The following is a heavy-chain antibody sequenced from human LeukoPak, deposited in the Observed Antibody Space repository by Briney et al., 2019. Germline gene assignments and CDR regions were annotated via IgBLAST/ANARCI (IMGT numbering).Heavy chain of an antibody. J-gene: IGHJ6*03. Sequence: SVKVSCKASRGTFSSYTISWVRQAPGQGLEWMGGIIPIFGTANYAQKFQGRVTITADESTSTAYMELSSLRSEDTAVYYCARSAVDTAMVTNYYYMDVWGEGTTVTVSS. CDR3: ARSAVDTAMVTNYYYMDV. CDR1: RGTFSSYT. V-gene: IGHV1-69*13. D-gene: IGHD5-18*01. CDR2: IIPIFGTA.